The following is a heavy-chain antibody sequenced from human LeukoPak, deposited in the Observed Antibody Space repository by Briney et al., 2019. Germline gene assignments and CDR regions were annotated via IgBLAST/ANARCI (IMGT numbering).Heavy chain of an antibody. CDR1: GFTVSSNY. J-gene: IGHJ3*02. CDR3: VRYTASDALDI. V-gene: IGHV3-53*01. D-gene: IGHD5-18*01. Sequence: GGSLRLSCAASGFTVSSNYMSWVRQAPGKGLEWVSVIYSGDTTYYADSVKGRFTISRDKSKNTLYLQMNSLRAEDTAVYYCVRYTASDALDIWGQGTMVTVSS. CDR2: IYSGDTT.